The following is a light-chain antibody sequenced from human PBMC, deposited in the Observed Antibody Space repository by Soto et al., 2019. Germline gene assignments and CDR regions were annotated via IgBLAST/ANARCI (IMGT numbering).Light chain of an antibody. CDR3: QQSYSSPPT. CDR1: QSISNH. Sequence: DIQMTQSPNNVSASIGDRVIITCRASQSISNHLNWYQQKPGKAPKLLIFAASSLQSGVPSRFSGSRSGPDFTLTISSLQPEDFATYYCQQSYSSPPTFGQGTKGDIK. CDR2: AAS. V-gene: IGKV1-39*01. J-gene: IGKJ1*01.